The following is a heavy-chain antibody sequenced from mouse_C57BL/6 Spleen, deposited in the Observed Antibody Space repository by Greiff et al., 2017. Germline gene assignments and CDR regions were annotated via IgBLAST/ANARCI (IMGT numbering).Heavy chain of an antibody. V-gene: IGHV1-80*01. CDR1: GYAFSSYW. D-gene: IGHD1-1*01. CDR2: IYPGDGDT. J-gene: IGHJ4*01. Sequence: QVQLKESGAELVKPGASVKISCKASGYAFSSYWMNWVKQRPGKGLEWIGQIYPGDGDTNYNGKFKGKATLTADKSSSTAYMQLSSLTSEDSAVYFCASPLLLRYAMDYWGQGTSVTVSS. CDR3: ASPLLLRYAMDY.